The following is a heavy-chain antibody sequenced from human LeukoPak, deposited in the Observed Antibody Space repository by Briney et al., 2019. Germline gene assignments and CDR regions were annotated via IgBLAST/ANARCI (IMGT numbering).Heavy chain of an antibody. D-gene: IGHD5-18*01. J-gene: IGHJ6*02. CDR3: ARDRYGYSYGPGEARNHGMDV. V-gene: IGHV4-59*01. CDR1: GGSISSYY. CDR2: IYYSGST. Sequence: SETLSLTCTVSGGSISSYYWSWIRQPPGKGLEWIGYIYYSGSTNYNPSLKSRVTISVDTSKNQFSLKLSSVTAADTAVYYCARDRYGYSYGPGEARNHGMDVWGQGTTVTVSS.